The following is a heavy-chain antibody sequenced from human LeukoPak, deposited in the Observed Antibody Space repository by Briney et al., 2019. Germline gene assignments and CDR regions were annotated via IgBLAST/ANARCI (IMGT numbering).Heavy chain of an antibody. Sequence: ASVKVSCKASGYTFTSYGISWVRQAPGQGLEWMGWISAYNGNTNYAQKLQGRVTMTTDTSTSTAYMELSSLRSEDTAVYYCATSPYYSSYDAFDIWGQGTMVTFSS. CDR1: GYTFTSYG. J-gene: IGHJ3*02. V-gene: IGHV1-18*01. CDR2: ISAYNGNT. D-gene: IGHD6-6*01. CDR3: ATSPYYSSYDAFDI.